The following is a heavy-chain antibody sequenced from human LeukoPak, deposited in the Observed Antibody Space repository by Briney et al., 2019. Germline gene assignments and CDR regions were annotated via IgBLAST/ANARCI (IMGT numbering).Heavy chain of an antibody. D-gene: IGHD5-18*01. Sequence: SETLSLTCTVSGGSISSYYWSWIRQPAGKGLEWIGRIYTGGSTNYNPSLKSRVTMSVDTSKNQFSLKLSSVTAADTAVYYCARDLAWGAMVYLGDYWGQGTLVTVSS. V-gene: IGHV4-4*07. CDR2: IYTGGST. CDR3: ARDLAWGAMVYLGDY. CDR1: GGSISSYY. J-gene: IGHJ4*02.